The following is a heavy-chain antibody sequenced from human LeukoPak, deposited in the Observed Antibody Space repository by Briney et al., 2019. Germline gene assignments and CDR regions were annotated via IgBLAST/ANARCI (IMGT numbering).Heavy chain of an antibody. CDR2: INYSGRT. CDR3: ARNPSLHIVVVTAIDY. CDR1: GDSISSSSYY. Sequence: SETLSLTCTASGDSISSSSYYWGWIRQPPGKGLEWIGNINYSGRTYYNPSLKSRVTISVDTSKNQFSLKLSSVTAADTAVYYCARNPSLHIVVVTAIDYWGLGTLVTVSS. V-gene: IGHV4-39*01. D-gene: IGHD2-21*02. J-gene: IGHJ4*02.